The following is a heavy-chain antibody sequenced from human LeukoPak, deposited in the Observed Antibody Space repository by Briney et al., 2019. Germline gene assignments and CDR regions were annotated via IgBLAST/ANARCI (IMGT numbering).Heavy chain of an antibody. CDR2: IIPLFGTT. Sequence: SVKVSCKASGGTSNLFSISWVRQAPGQGLEWMGGIIPLFGTTKYAQNFQDRVTITTDESKTIVYMELSSLSSDDTAVYYCARDSTRRNFFDYWGQGTLVTVSS. V-gene: IGHV1-69*05. J-gene: IGHJ4*02. CDR3: ARDSTRRNFFDY. CDR1: GGTSNLFS. D-gene: IGHD2-2*01.